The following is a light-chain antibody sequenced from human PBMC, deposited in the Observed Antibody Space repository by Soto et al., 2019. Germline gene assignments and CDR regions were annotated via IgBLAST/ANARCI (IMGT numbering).Light chain of an antibody. V-gene: IGKV1-39*01. CDR1: QSISNF. Sequence: DIQMTQSPSSLSASVGDRVTITCRASQSISNFLNWYQQKPGKAPELLIYAASSLHSGVPSRFSGRGSGTNFTPTNSTLQPEDFATYSCQPSYTTPYTFGQGTKLAIK. CDR3: QPSYTTPYT. CDR2: AAS. J-gene: IGKJ2*01.